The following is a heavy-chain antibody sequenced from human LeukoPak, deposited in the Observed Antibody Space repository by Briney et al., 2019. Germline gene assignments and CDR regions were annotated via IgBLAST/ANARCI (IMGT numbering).Heavy chain of an antibody. V-gene: IGHV4-59*01. J-gene: IGHJ4*02. CDR3: AIGSDSSGGDY. CDR2: IYYSGST. CDR1: GGSISSYY. Sequence: SETLSLTCTVSGGSISSYYWSWIRQPPGKGLEWIGFIYYSGSTNYNPSLKSRVTISVDASKNQFSLKLSSVTAADTAVYYCAIGSDSSGGDYWGQGTLVTVSS. D-gene: IGHD6-19*01.